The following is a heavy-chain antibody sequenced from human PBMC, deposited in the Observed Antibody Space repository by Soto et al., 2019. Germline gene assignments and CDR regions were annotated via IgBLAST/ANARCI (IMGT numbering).Heavy chain of an antibody. J-gene: IGHJ4*02. CDR2: IYSGGST. V-gene: IGHV3-53*01. Sequence: PGGSLSLSCAASGFTVSNSYMSWVRQAPGKGLEWVSVIYSGGSTYYADSVKGRFTISRDSSKNTLYLQMNSLRAEDTAVYYCARGFQSSFGYWGQGTLVTVSS. CDR3: ARGFQSSFGY. D-gene: IGHD2-21*01. CDR1: GFTVSNSY.